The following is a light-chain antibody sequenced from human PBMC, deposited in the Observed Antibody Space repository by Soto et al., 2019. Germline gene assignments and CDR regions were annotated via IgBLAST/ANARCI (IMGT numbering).Light chain of an antibody. J-gene: IGLJ1*01. Sequence: QSALTQPASVSGSLGQSLTISCTGTSYDVGGYNYVSWYQQHPGKAPKLMIYEVSNRPSGIPYRFSASKSGNTASLTISGLQAEDEADYYCSSYTSTGTLYVFGTGTKVTVL. CDR2: EVS. CDR3: SSYTSTGTLYV. CDR1: SYDVGGYNY. V-gene: IGLV2-14*01.